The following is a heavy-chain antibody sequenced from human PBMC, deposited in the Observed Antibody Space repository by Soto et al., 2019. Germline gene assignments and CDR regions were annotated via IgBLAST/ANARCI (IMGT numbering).Heavy chain of an antibody. CDR3: AKEASGRYPYYCMDV. Sequence: EVQLLESGGGLVQPGGSLRLSCAASGFTFTNYAMSWVRQAPGKGLEWVSSLSGSGGSTYYADSVKGRFTISRDNSKNTLYLQMSSRRAEDTAIYYCAKEASGRYPYYCMDVWGQGTTVTVSS. D-gene: IGHD1-26*01. CDR2: LSGSGGST. V-gene: IGHV3-23*01. J-gene: IGHJ6*02. CDR1: GFTFTNYA.